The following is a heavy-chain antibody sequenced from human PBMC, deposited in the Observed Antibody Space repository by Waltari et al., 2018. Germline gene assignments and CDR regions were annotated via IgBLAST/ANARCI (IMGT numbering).Heavy chain of an antibody. V-gene: IGHV1-69*05. CDR3: ALTPGAGTHAFDI. J-gene: IGHJ3*02. D-gene: IGHD6-19*01. CDR2: IISIVGTA. CDR1: GGTFSRYA. Sequence: QVQLVQSGAEVKKPGSSVKVSCKASGGTFSRYAISWVRQAPGKGLEWRGGIISIVGTANYAQKFQGRGTMTTDESTSTAYMELSSLRSEDTAVYYCALTPGAGTHAFDIWGQGTMVTVSS.